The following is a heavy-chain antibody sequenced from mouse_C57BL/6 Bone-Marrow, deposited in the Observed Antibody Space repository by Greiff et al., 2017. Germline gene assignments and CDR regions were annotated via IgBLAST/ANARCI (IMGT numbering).Heavy chain of an antibody. J-gene: IGHJ4*01. V-gene: IGHV5-17*01. CDR2: ISSGSSTI. CDR1: GFTFSDYG. Sequence: EVKVVESGGGLVKPGGSLKLSCAASGFTFSDYGMHWVRQAPEKGLEWVAYISSGSSTIYYADTVKGRFTISRDNAKNTLFLQMTSLRSEDTAMYYCASRGGYYYAMDYGGQGTSVTVSS. CDR3: ASRGGYYYAMDY. D-gene: IGHD2-14*01.